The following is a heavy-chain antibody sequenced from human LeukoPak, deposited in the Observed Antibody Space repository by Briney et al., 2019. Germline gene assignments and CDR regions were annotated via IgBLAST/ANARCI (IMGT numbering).Heavy chain of an antibody. D-gene: IGHD3-22*01. CDR1: GLTFSDHY. V-gene: IGHV3-23*01. CDR3: AKDLAGYYDSSGYYYYYYGMDV. Sequence: GGSLRLSCAASGLTFSDHYMDWVRQAPGKGLEWVSAISGSGGSTYYADYVKGRFTISRDNSKNTLYLQMNSLRAEDTAVYYCAKDLAGYYDSSGYYYYYYGMDVWGQGTTVTVSS. J-gene: IGHJ6*02. CDR2: ISGSGGST.